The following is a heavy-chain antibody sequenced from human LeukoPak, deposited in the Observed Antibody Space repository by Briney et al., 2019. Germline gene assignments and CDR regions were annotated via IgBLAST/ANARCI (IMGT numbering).Heavy chain of an antibody. V-gene: IGHV3-21*01. CDR2: ISSSSSYI. J-gene: IGHJ4*02. CDR3: AREGAVLLWFGELLPRALDY. D-gene: IGHD3-10*01. Sequence: PGGSLRLSCAASRFSFSSYSMKWVRQAPGKGLEWVSSISSSSSYIYYADSVKGRFTISRDNAKNSLYLQMNSLRAEDTAVYYCAREGAVLLWFGELLPRALDYWGQGTLVTVSS. CDR1: RFSFSSYS.